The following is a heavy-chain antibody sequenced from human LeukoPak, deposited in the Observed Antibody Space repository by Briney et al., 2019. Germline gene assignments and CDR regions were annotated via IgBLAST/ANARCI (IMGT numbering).Heavy chain of an antibody. Sequence: GRSLRLSCAASGFTFSSYAMHWVRQAPGKGLEWVAVISYDGSNKYYADSVKGRFTISRDNSKNTLYLQMNSLRAEDTAVYYCAREFRVYSSGPYWGQGTLVTVSS. CDR3: AREFRVYSSGPY. J-gene: IGHJ4*02. V-gene: IGHV3-30-3*01. CDR1: GFTFSSYA. D-gene: IGHD6-19*01. CDR2: ISYDGSNK.